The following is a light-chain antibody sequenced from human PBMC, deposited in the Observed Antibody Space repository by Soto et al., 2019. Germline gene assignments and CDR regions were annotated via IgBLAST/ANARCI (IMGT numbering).Light chain of an antibody. CDR3: CSYAYSSVV. J-gene: IGLJ2*01. CDR1: SSYVGIYNL. V-gene: IGLV2-23*01. CDR2: EDS. Sequence: QSALTQPDSVSGSPGQSITISCTGISSYVGIYNLVSWYQQHPGRVPKLMIYEDSLRPSGVSDRFSGSKSDNTASLTISGLQAEDEADYYCCSYAYSSVVFGGGTKLTVL.